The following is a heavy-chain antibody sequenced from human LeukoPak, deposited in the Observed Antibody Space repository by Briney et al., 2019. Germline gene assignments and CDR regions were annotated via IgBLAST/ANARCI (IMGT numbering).Heavy chain of an antibody. D-gene: IGHD2-2*01. Sequence: PGGSLRLSCAASGVTFSSYWMHWVRQAPGKGLVWVSRINSDGSSTSYADSVKGRFTISRDNAKNTLYLQMNTLRAEDTAVYYCARFLNYCSSTSCYVRVFDYWGQGTLVTVSS. CDR2: INSDGSST. CDR3: ARFLNYCSSTSCYVRVFDY. J-gene: IGHJ4*02. CDR1: GVTFSSYW. V-gene: IGHV3-74*01.